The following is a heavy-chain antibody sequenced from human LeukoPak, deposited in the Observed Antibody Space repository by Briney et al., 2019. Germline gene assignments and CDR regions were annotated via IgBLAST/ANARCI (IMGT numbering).Heavy chain of an antibody. V-gene: IGHV3-9*02. CDR2: ISWKSGST. J-gene: IGHJ4*02. CDR1: GLTSDDNA. CDR3: ATDRKRGPLDY. D-gene: IGHD3-10*01. Sequence: GRSLRLSCAASGLTSDDNAIHWVRQAPGKGLEWVSGISWKSGSTDYADSVKGRFTISRDNAKNSLYLQMDSLRLDDTALYYCATDRKRGPLDYWGQGTLVTVSS.